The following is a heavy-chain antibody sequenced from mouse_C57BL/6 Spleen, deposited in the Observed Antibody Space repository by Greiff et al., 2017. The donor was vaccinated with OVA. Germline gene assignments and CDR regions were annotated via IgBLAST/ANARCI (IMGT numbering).Heavy chain of an antibody. Sequence: QVQLQQPGAELVRPGSSVKLSCKASGYTFTSYWMHWVKQRPIQGLEWIGNIDPSDSETHYNQKFKDKATLTVDKSSSTAYMQLSSLTSEDSAVYYGAGSGSSGYEAWFAYWGQGTLVTVSA. V-gene: IGHV1-52*01. J-gene: IGHJ3*01. CDR3: AGSGSSGYEAWFAY. D-gene: IGHD3-2*02. CDR1: GYTFTSYW. CDR2: IDPSDSET.